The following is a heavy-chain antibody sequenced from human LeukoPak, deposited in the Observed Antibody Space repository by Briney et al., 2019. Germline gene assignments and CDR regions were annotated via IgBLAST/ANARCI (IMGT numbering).Heavy chain of an antibody. V-gene: IGHV3-74*03. J-gene: IGHJ5*02. CDR1: GLTFNSYW. Sequence: GGSLRLSCAASGLTFNSYWMHWVRQVAAKGLVWVARINGDASNTTYADSVKGRFTISRDNAENTLYLQRNSLRVDDTAVYYCARAMPHDNWFDPWGQGSLVTVSS. CDR2: INGDASNT. D-gene: IGHD2-2*01. CDR3: ARAMPHDNWFDP.